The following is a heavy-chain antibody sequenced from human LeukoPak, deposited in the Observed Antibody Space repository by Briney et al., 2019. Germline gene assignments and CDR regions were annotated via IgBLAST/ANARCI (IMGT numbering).Heavy chain of an antibody. J-gene: IGHJ3*02. Sequence: SQTLSLTCAISGDSVSSNSAAWNWIRQSPSRGLEWLGRTYYRSKWYNDYAVSVKSRITINPDTFKNQFSLQLNSVTPEDTAVYYCARVVQVYCSSTSCYVGAFDIWGQGTMVTVSS. D-gene: IGHD2-2*01. CDR3: ARVVQVYCSSTSCYVGAFDI. CDR2: TYYRSKWYN. V-gene: IGHV6-1*01. CDR1: GDSVSSNSAA.